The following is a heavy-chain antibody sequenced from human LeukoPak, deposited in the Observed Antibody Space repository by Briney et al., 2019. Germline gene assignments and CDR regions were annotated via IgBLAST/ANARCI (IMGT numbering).Heavy chain of an antibody. V-gene: IGHV4-34*01. CDR1: GGSFSGYY. D-gene: IGHD5-18*01. J-gene: IGHJ2*01. Sequence: SETLSLTCAVYGGSFSGYYWSWIRQPPGKGLEWIGEINHSGSTNYNPSLKSRVTISVDTSKNQFSLKLSSVTAADTAVYYCAGGTAIRSVHFDLWGRGTLVTVSS. CDR2: INHSGST. CDR3: AGGTAIRSVHFDL.